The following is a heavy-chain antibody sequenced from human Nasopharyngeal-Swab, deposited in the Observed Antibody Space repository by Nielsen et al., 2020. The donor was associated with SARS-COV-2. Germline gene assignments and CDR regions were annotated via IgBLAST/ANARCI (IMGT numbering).Heavy chain of an antibody. CDR3: ARDRGYNWNYLRYWYFDL. CDR1: RGTISSGGYS. Sequence: SETLSLTCAVSRGTISSGGYSWSWIRQPPGKGLEWIGYIYHSESTYYYPSLKSRVTISVDTSKNQFSLKLSSVTAADTAVYYCARDRGYNWNYLRYWYFDLWGRGTLVTVSS. D-gene: IGHD1-7*01. J-gene: IGHJ2*01. CDR2: IYHSEST. V-gene: IGHV4-30-2*05.